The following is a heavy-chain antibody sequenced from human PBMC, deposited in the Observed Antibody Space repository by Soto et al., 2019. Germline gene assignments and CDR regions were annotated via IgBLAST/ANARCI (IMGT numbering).Heavy chain of an antibody. V-gene: IGHV3-30-3*01. CDR2: ISYDGSNK. CDR1: GFTFSSYA. CDR3: ARASNGWYYDY. D-gene: IGHD6-19*01. Sequence: QVQLVESGGGVVQPGRSLRLSCAASGFTFSSYAMHWVRQAPGKGLERVAVISYDGSNKYYADSVKGRFTISRDNSKKTLYLRMTGLRAEDTAVYYCARASNGWYYDYWGQGPLVTVSS. J-gene: IGHJ4*02.